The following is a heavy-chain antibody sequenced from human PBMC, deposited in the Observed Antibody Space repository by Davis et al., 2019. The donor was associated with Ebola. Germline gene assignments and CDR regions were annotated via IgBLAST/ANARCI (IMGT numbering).Heavy chain of an antibody. J-gene: IGHJ4*02. CDR1: GGSFSGYY. V-gene: IGHV4-34*01. CDR2: INHSGST. CDR3: ARGLYPWELDY. Sequence: SETLSLTCAVYGGSFSGYYWSWIRQSPGKGLEWIGEINHSGSTNYNPSLKSRVTISVDTSKNQFPLKLSSVTAADTAGYYCARGLYPWELDYWGQGTLVTVSS. D-gene: IGHD1-1*01.